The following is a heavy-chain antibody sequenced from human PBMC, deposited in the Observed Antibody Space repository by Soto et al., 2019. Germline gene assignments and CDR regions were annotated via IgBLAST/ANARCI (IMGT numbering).Heavy chain of an antibody. Sequence: ASVKVSCKASGYTFTGYYMHWVRQAPGQGLEWMGWISPNSGGTNYAQKFQGRVTMTRDTSISTAYMELSRLRSDDTAVYYCARDPSGRLDKTRPSNNWFDPWGQGTLVTVSS. J-gene: IGHJ5*02. CDR2: ISPNSGGT. CDR1: GYTFTGYY. D-gene: IGHD3-22*01. V-gene: IGHV1-2*02. CDR3: ARDPSGRLDKTRPSNNWFDP.